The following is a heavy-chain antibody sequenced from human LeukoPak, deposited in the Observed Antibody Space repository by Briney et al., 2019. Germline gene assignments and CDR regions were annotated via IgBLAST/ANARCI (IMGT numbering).Heavy chain of an antibody. J-gene: IGHJ4*02. Sequence: SVKVSCKASGYTFTGYYMHWVLQAPGQGLEWMGGIIPIFGTANYAQKFQGRVTITADESTSTAYMELSNLRSEDTAVYYCVGEPDYWGQGTLVTVSS. CDR1: GYTFTGYY. V-gene: IGHV1-69*13. CDR2: IIPIFGTA. CDR3: VGEPDY.